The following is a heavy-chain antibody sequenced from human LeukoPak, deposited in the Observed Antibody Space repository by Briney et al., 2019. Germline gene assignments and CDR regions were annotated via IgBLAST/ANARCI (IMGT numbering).Heavy chain of an antibody. CDR2: IWYDGSNK. CDR1: GFTFSSYG. J-gene: IGHJ4*02. V-gene: IGHV3-33*06. D-gene: IGHD3-22*01. CDR3: AKARYYYDSSGYFPLDY. Sequence: QAGRSLRLSCAASGFTFSSYGMHWVRQAPGKGLEWVAVIWYDGSNKNYADSVKGRFTISRDNSKNTLYLQMNSLRAEDTAVYYCAKARYYYDSSGYFPLDYWGQGTLVTVSS.